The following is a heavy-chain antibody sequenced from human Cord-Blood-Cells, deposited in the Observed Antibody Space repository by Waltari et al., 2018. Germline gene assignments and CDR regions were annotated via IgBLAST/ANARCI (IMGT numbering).Heavy chain of an antibody. D-gene: IGHD7-27*01. J-gene: IGHJ4*02. CDR3: ARVGAGDLPFDY. Sequence: QVQLVQSGAEVQKPGASVQVPCKASGYTFTGYYMPWVRLAPGQGLEWMGWINPNSGGTNYAQKFQGRVTMTRDTSISTAYMELSRLRSDDTAVYYCARVGAGDLPFDYWGQGTLVTVSS. CDR2: INPNSGGT. V-gene: IGHV1-2*02. CDR1: GYTFTGYY.